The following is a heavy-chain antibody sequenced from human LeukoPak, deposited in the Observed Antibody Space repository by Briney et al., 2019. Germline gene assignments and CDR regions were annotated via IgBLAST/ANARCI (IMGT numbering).Heavy chain of an antibody. V-gene: IGHV5-51*01. Sequence: EESLKISCKGSGYSFTSYWIGWVRQMPGKGLEWMGIIYPGDSDTRYSPSFQGQVTISADKSISTAYLQWSSLKASDTAMYYCARIQPYIVVVPAAKGWFDPWGQGTLVTVSS. J-gene: IGHJ5*02. D-gene: IGHD2-2*01. CDR3: ARIQPYIVVVPAAKGWFDP. CDR2: IYPGDSDT. CDR1: GYSFTSYW.